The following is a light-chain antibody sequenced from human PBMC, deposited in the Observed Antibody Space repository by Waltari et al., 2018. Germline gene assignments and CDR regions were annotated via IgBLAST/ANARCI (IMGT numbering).Light chain of an antibody. Sequence: QSALPQPASVSGCPGPSITISCTGTSRDVGSYNLVSWYQQQPGKAPKLMIYEGSKRPSEVSNRFAGSTSGNTPSLPISGLQAEDEADYYCCSYAGSSTVVFGGGTKLTVL. CDR3: CSYAGSSTVV. V-gene: IGLV2-23*01. CDR2: EGS. J-gene: IGLJ2*01. CDR1: SRDVGSYNL.